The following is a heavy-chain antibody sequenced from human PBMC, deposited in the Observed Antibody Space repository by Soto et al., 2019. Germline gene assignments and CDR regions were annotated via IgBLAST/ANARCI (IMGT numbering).Heavy chain of an antibody. D-gene: IGHD3-3*01. Sequence: GSSVKVSCKASGFTFTSSAVQWVRQARGQRLEWIGWIVVGSGNTNYAQKFQERVTITRDMSTSTAYMELSSLRSEDTAVYYCAADLPFLEWFQRRPLGAFDIWGQGTMVTV. CDR1: GFTFTSSA. CDR2: IVVGSGNT. V-gene: IGHV1-58*01. J-gene: IGHJ3*02. CDR3: AADLPFLEWFQRRPLGAFDI.